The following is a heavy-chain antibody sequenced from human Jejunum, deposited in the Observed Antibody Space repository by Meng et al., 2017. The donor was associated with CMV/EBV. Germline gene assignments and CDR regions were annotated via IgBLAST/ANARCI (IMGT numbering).Heavy chain of an antibody. CDR1: GYTFNSYA. J-gene: IGHJ4*02. CDR3: ARLYCSGGSCYTLDY. V-gene: IGHV7-4-1*02. D-gene: IGHD2-15*01. Sequence: LVQAEFDLKEPVATVKCYCKASGYTFNSYAMKWVRQAHGQGLEWMGWINTNTGNPTYAQGFTGRFVFSLDTSVSTAYLQISSLKAADTAVYYCARLYCSGGSCYTLDYWGQGTLVTVSS. CDR2: INTNTGNP.